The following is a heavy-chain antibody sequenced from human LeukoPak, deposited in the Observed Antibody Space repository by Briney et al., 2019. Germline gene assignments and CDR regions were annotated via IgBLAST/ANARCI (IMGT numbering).Heavy chain of an antibody. CDR3: TRDGSGWSVY. V-gene: IGHV3-7*01. CDR1: GFDFSTSW. J-gene: IGHJ4*02. CDR2: ISPDGNER. D-gene: IGHD6-19*01. Sequence: GGSLRLSCAASGFDFSTSWMGWVREAPGKGLEWVINISPDGNERYSVDSVKGRFTISRDNAENSLYLQMKGLGVEDTAMYYCTRDGSGWSVYWGQGALVTVSS.